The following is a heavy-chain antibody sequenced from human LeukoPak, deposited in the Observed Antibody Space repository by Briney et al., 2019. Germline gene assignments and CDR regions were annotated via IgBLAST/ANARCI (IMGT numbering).Heavy chain of an antibody. CDR2: TYHSGRT. V-gene: IGHV4-38-2*01. Sequence: SETLSLTCAVSVYPISSEYYWGWIRQPPGKGVEWIGCTYHSGRTYYNPALKSRVTISVDTSKDQFSRKLSSVTAADTAVYYCARIYYGSGVDYWGQGTLVTVSS. J-gene: IGHJ4*02. D-gene: IGHD3-10*01. CDR1: VYPISSEYY. CDR3: ARIYYGSGVDY.